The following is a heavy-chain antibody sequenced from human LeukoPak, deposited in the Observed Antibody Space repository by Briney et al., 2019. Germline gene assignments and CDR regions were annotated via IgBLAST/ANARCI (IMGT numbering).Heavy chain of an antibody. D-gene: IGHD6-6*01. V-gene: IGHV1-69*06. CDR3: TASSSRTFNWFDP. CDR2: IIPIFGTA. J-gene: IGHJ5*02. CDR1: GGTFSSYA. Sequence: SVKVSCKASGGTFSSYAISWVRQASGQGLEWMGGIIPIFGTANYAQKFKGRVTITADKSTSTAYMELSSLRSEDTAVYYCTASSSRTFNWFDPWGQGTLVTVSS.